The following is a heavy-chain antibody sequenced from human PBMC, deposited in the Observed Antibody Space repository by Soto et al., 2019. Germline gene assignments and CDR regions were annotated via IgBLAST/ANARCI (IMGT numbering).Heavy chain of an antibody. Sequence: QLQLQESGPGLVKSSETLSLTCTVSGRSISSSSYYWGWIRQPPGKGLEWIGSIYYSGSTYYNPSIKRRVTISVDTSKNLFSLKLSSVTAADTAVYYCARSGSGYYYPTGYWGQGTLVTVSS. CDR3: ARSGSGYYYPTGY. CDR2: IYYSGST. D-gene: IGHD3-22*01. CDR1: GRSISSSSYY. J-gene: IGHJ4*02. V-gene: IGHV4-39*01.